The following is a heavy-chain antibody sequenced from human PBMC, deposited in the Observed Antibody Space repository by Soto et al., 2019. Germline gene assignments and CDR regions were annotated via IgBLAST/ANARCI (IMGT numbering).Heavy chain of an antibody. Sequence: QVQLVESGGGVVQPGRSLRLSCAASGFTFSSYGMHWVRQAPGKGLEWVAVISYDGSNKYYADSVKGRFPISRDNSKNTLYLQMNSLRAEDTAVYYCAKGLQQWDYYMGVWGKGTTVTVSS. CDR2: ISYDGSNK. D-gene: IGHD6-19*01. CDR3: AKGLQQWDYYMGV. J-gene: IGHJ6*03. CDR1: GFTFSSYG. V-gene: IGHV3-30*18.